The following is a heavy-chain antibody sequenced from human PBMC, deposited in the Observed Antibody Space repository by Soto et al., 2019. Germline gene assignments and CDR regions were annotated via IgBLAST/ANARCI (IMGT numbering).Heavy chain of an antibody. D-gene: IGHD1-26*01. CDR1: GFTFSSYG. CDR3: AKSPSYPVHFDY. CDR2: ISYDGSNK. V-gene: IGHV3-30*18. Sequence: QVQLVESGGGVVQPGRSLRLSCAASGFTFSSYGMHWVRQAPGKGLEWVAVISYDGSNKYYADSVKGRFTISRDNSKNQLYLQMNSLRAEDTAVYYCAKSPSYPVHFDYWGQGTLVTVSS. J-gene: IGHJ4*02.